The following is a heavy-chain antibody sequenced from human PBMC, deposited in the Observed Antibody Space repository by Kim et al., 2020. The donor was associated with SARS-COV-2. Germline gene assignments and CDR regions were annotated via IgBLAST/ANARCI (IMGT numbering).Heavy chain of an antibody. CDR1: GGSFSGYY. V-gene: IGHV4-34*01. CDR3: ARGGPYSSSWYSPSEKFYY. D-gene: IGHD6-13*01. J-gene: IGHJ4*02. CDR2: INHSGST. Sequence: SETLSLTCAVYGGSFSGYYWSWIRQPPGKGLEWIGEINHSGSTNYNPSLKSRVTISVDTSKNQFSLKLSSVTAADTSVYYCARGGPYSSSWYSPSEKFYYCGQGTLLTVSS.